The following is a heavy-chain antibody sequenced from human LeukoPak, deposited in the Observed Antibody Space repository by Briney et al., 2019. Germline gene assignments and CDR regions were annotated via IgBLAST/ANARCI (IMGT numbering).Heavy chain of an antibody. V-gene: IGHV4-34*01. CDR3: AKNGEAVVVGWFDP. CDR2: INHSGST. CDR1: GGSFSGYY. Sequence: PSETLSLTCAVCGGSFSGYYWSWIRQPPGKGLEWIGEINHSGSTNYNPSLKSRVTISVDTSKNQFSLKLSSVTAADTAVYYCAKNGEAVVVGWFDPWGQGTLVTVSS. J-gene: IGHJ5*02. D-gene: IGHD2-15*01.